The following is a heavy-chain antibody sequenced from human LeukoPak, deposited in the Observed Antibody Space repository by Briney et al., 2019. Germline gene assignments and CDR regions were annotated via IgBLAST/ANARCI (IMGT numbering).Heavy chain of an antibody. CDR1: GYTFTGYY. CDR3: ARVGLSGSYYYGMDV. J-gene: IGHJ6*02. CDR2: ISPNSGDT. D-gene: IGHD1-26*01. V-gene: IGHV1-2*02. Sequence: ASVKVSCKASGYTFTGYYMHWVRQAPGQGLEWMGWISPNSGDTNYAQKFQGRVTMTRDTSISTAYMELNRLTSDDTAVYYCARVGLSGSYYYGMDVWGQGTTVTVSS.